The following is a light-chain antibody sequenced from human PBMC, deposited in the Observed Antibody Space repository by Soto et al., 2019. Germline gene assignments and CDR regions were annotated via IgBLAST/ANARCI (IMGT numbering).Light chain of an antibody. J-gene: IGLJ1*01. V-gene: IGLV2-14*01. Sequence: QSALTQPASVSGSPGQSITISCTGTSSDVGGYNYVSWYQQHPGKAPKLMIYEVSNRPSGVSNRFSGSKSGNTASLTISGLQAEDEADYYCSSYAGSNNFGVFGTGTQLTVL. CDR3: SSYAGSNNFGV. CDR2: EVS. CDR1: SSDVGGYNY.